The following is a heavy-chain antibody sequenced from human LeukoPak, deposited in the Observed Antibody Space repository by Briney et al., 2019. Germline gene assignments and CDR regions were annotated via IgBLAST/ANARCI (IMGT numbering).Heavy chain of an antibody. CDR3: AKDISPYYYDSSGYPDY. J-gene: IGHJ4*02. D-gene: IGHD3-22*01. CDR1: GLTSSSHW. Sequence: GGSLRLSCAASGLTSSSHWMHWVRQAPGKGLVWVSGISWNSGSIGYADSVKGRFTISRDNAKNSLYLQMNSLRAEDTALYYCAKDISPYYYDSSGYPDYWGQGTLVTVSS. V-gene: IGHV3-9*02. CDR2: ISWNSGSI.